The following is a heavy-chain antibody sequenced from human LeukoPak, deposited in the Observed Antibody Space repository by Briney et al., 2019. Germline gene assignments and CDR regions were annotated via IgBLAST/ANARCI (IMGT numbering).Heavy chain of an antibody. Sequence: GGSLRLSCAASGLIVSNSYMNSVRQAPGKGLEWVSVIYYNGNTFYADSVMGRFTISRDNSKNTLYLQMNSLRAEDTAVYYCARDPNGNLHFDYWGQGTLVTVSS. CDR3: ARDPNGNLHFDY. J-gene: IGHJ4*02. D-gene: IGHD2-8*01. CDR2: IYYNGNT. CDR1: GLIVSNSY. V-gene: IGHV3-53*01.